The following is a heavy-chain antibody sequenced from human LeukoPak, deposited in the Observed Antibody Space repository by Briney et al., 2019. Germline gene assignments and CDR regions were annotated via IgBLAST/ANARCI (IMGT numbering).Heavy chain of an antibody. CDR1: GGSISSYY. CDR2: IYSSGST. CDR3: ARGGPTIAARRTFDY. J-gene: IGHJ4*02. V-gene: IGHV4-59*01. D-gene: IGHD6-6*01. Sequence: SETLSLTCTVSGGSISSYYWSWIRQPPGKGLEWIGHIYSSGSTNYKPSLTSRVTMSVDTSKNQFSPKLTSVTAADTAVYYCARGGPTIAARRTFDYWGQGTLVTVSS.